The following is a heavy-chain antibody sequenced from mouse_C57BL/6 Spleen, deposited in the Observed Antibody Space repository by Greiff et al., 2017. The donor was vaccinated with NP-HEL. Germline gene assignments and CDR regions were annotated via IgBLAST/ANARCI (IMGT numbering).Heavy chain of an antibody. CDR2: IHPSDSDT. D-gene: IGHD2-4*01. V-gene: IGHV1-74*01. Sequence: QVQLKQPGAELVKPGASVKVSCKASGYTFTSYWMHWVKLRPGQGLEWIGRIHPSDSDTNYNQKFKGKATLTVDKSSSTAYMQLSSLTSEDSAVYYCAISEYDYEDGWFAYWGQGTLVTVSA. J-gene: IGHJ3*01. CDR1: GYTFTSYW. CDR3: AISEYDYEDGWFAY.